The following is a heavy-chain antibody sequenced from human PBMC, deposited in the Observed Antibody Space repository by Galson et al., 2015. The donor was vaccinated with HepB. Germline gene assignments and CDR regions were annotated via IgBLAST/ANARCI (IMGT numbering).Heavy chain of an antibody. V-gene: IGHV3-30*04. J-gene: IGHJ5*02. Sequence: SLRLSCAASGFTFSSYAMHWVRQAPGKGLEWVAVISYDGSNKYYADSVKGRFTISRDNSKNTLYLQMNSLRAEDTAVYYCARDHRNQNWFDPWGQGTLVTVSS. CDR3: ARDHRNQNWFDP. CDR1: GFTFSSYA. D-gene: IGHD1-14*01. CDR2: ISYDGSNK.